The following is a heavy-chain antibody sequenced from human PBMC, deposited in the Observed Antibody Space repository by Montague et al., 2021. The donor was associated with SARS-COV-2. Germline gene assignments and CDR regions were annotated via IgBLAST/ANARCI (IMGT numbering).Heavy chain of an antibody. V-gene: IGHV4-59*01. Sequence: SETLSLTCTVSVGSISNYYWTWIRQPPGKGLEWIGYIYDGGSANYNPSLKSRSTISVDTSNNQFSLRLSSVTAADTAVYYCARAYCGGDCHVGPWGQGILVTVSS. D-gene: IGHD2-21*02. CDR1: VGSISNYY. CDR2: IYDGGSA. CDR3: ARAYCGGDCHVGP. J-gene: IGHJ5*02.